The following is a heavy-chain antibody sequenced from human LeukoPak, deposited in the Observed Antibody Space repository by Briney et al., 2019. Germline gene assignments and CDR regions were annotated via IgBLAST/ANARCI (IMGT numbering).Heavy chain of an antibody. CDR3: ARGSAARDPFDY. V-gene: IGHV1-2*02. CDR1: GYTFTGYY. CDR2: INPNSGGT. D-gene: IGHD6-6*01. Sequence: ASVKVSCKASGYTFTGYYMHWVRQAPGQGLEWMGWINPNSGGTNYAQKFQGRVTMTRDMSISTAYMELSRLRSDDTAVYYCARGSAARDPFDYWGQGTLVTVSS. J-gene: IGHJ4*02.